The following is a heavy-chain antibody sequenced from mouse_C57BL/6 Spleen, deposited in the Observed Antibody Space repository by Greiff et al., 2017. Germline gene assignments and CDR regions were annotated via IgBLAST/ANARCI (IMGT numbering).Heavy chain of an antibody. J-gene: IGHJ4*01. Sequence: VQLKESGPELVKPGASVKISCKASGYSFTGYYMNWVKQSPEKSLEWIGEINPSTGGTTYNQKFKAKATLTVDKSSSTAYMQLKSLTSEDSAVYYCARRLLRRYYAMDYWGQGTSVTVSS. CDR1: GYSFTGYY. CDR2: INPSTGGT. D-gene: IGHD1-1*01. CDR3: ARRLLRRYYAMDY. V-gene: IGHV1-42*01.